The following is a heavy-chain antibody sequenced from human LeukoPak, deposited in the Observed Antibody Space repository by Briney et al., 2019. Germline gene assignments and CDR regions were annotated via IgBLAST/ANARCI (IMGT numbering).Heavy chain of an antibody. CDR1: EFSVGSNY. CDR3: AKGGLLVASFDY. V-gene: IGHV3-66*01. Sequence: PGGSLRLSCAASEFSVGSNYMTWVRQAPGKGLEWVSLIYSGGSTYYADSVKGRFTISRDNSKNTLYLQMNSLRAEDTAVYYCAKGGLLVASFDYWGQGTLVTVSS. CDR2: IYSGGST. D-gene: IGHD5-12*01. J-gene: IGHJ4*02.